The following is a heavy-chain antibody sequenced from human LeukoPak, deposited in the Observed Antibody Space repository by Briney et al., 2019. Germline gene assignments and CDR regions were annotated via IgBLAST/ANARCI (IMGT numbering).Heavy chain of an antibody. CDR3: ARFIAGRGFDY. Sequence: GESLQISCRGSGFNFTGYRIGWVRQLPGKGLEWMGILYPGDSETRYSPSFQGQVTISADKSISTAYLQRSSLKASDTAMYYCARFIAGRGFDYWGQGTLVTVSS. D-gene: IGHD6-13*01. CDR1: GFNFTGYR. J-gene: IGHJ4*02. V-gene: IGHV5-51*01. CDR2: LYPGDSET.